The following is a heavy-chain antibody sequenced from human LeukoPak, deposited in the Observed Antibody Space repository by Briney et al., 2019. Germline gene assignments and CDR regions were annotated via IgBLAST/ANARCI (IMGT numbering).Heavy chain of an antibody. D-gene: IGHD3-22*01. Sequence: GGSLRLSCAASGFTFSSYAMSWVRQAPGKGLEWVSAISGSGGSTYYADSVKGRFTISRDNSKNTLYLQMNSLRAEDTAVYYCAKDPEAKYYYDSSGYYDYWGQGTLVTVSS. V-gene: IGHV3-23*01. CDR1: GFTFSSYA. CDR2: ISGSGGST. J-gene: IGHJ4*02. CDR3: AKDPEAKYYYDSSGYYDY.